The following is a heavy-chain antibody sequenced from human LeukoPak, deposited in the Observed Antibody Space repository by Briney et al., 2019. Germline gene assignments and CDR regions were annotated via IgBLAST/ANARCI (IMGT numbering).Heavy chain of an antibody. V-gene: IGHV1-46*01. CDR3: ARGGGALYGSGSYYNNSPLRY. J-gene: IGHJ4*02. CDR1: GGTFSSYA. D-gene: IGHD3-10*01. CDR2: INPSGGST. Sequence: GASVKVSCKASGGTFSSYAISWVRQAPGQGLEWMGIINPSGGSTSYAQKFQGRVTMTRDTSTSTVYMELSSLRSEDTAVYYCARGGGALYGSGSYYNNSPLRYWGQGTLVTISS.